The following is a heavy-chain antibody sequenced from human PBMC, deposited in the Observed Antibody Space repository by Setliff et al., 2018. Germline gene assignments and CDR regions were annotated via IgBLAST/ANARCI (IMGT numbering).Heavy chain of an antibody. Sequence: ASVKVSCKASGYTFTSYAMNWVRQAPGQGLEWMGWINTNTGNPTYAQGFTGRFVFSLDTSVSTAYLQISSLKAEDTAVYYCARVRSSSWLVVNWFDPWGQGTLVTVSS. CDR2: INTNTGNP. V-gene: IGHV7-4-1*02. D-gene: IGHD6-13*01. CDR3: ARVRSSSWLVVNWFDP. J-gene: IGHJ5*02. CDR1: GYTFTSYA.